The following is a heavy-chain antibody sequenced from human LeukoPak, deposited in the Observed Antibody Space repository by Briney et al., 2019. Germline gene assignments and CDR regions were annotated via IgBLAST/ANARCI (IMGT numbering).Heavy chain of an antibody. J-gene: IGHJ3*02. Sequence: SETLSLTCAVYGGSFSGYYWSWIRQPPGKGLEWIGEINHSGSTNYNPSLKSRVTISVDTSKNQFSLKLSSVTAADTAVYYCATDGLYGSGSPAPDAFDIWGQGTMVTVSS. CDR2: INHSGST. D-gene: IGHD3-10*01. CDR1: GGSFSGYY. V-gene: IGHV4-34*01. CDR3: ATDGLYGSGSPAPDAFDI.